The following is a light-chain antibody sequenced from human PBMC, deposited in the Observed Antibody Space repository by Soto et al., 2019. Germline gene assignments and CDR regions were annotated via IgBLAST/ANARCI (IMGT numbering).Light chain of an antibody. CDR1: QGISSY. CDR2: AAS. CDR3: QQLHSYPRT. Sequence: AIRITQSPSSFSASTGDRVTITCRASQGISSYLAWYQQKPGKAPKLLIYAASTLQSGVPSRFSGSGSGTEFTLTISSLQPEDFATYYCQQLHSYPRTFGLGTKVDIK. J-gene: IGKJ1*01. V-gene: IGKV1-8*01.